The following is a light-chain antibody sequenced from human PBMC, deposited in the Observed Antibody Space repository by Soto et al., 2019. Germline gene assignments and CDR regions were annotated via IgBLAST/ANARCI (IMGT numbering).Light chain of an antibody. CDR1: QGISNW. CDR3: QQSNSCPLT. V-gene: IGKV1-12*01. J-gene: IGKJ1*01. CDR2: TAS. Sequence: DIQMTQSPSSLSASVGDRVTISCRASQGISNWLAWFQQKPGKAPKLLIYTASRLQSGVPSRFSGSGSGTDFTLTISRLQPEDFATYYCQQSNSCPLTFGQGTKVDIK.